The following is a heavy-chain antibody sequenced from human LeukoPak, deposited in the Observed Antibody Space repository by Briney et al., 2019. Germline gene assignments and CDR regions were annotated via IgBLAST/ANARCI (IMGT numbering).Heavy chain of an antibody. J-gene: IGHJ4*02. CDR2: ISYDGSNK. V-gene: IGHV3-30-3*01. CDR3: VWEYSRSFNS. Sequence: PGGSLRLSCAASGFTFSSYAMHWVRQAPGKGLEWVAVISYDGSNKYYADSVKGRFTISRDNSKNTLYLQMSNLKTEDTAVYYVVWEYSRSFNSWGQGTLVTVSS. D-gene: IGHD6-6*01. CDR1: GFTFSSYA.